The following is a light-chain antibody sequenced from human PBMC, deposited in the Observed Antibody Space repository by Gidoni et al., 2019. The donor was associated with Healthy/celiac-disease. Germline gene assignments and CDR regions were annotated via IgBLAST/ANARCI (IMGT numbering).Light chain of an antibody. CDR2: DDS. Sequence: SYVLTQPPSVSVAPGQTARITCGGNNIRSKNVHWYQLKPGQAPVLVVCDDSDRPSGIPERFSGYNSGNTATLTISRVEAGDEADYYCQVWDSSSYVVFGGGTKLTVL. V-gene: IGLV3-21*02. CDR1: NIRSKN. J-gene: IGLJ2*01. CDR3: QVWDSSSYVV.